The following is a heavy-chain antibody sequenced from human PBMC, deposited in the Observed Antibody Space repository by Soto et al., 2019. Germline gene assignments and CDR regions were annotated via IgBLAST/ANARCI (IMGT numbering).Heavy chain of an antibody. J-gene: IGHJ6*02. CDR1: GGTFSSYA. V-gene: IGHV1-69*12. Sequence: QVQLVQSGAEVKKPGSSVKVSCKASGGTFSSYAISWVRQAPGQGLEWMGGIIPIFGTANYAQKFQGRVMIAADETTSTSYMERSRMTSDDTAVYYAGRPPGGRGYYGMDVWGQGTTVTVSS. CDR3: GRPPGGRGYYGMDV. CDR2: IIPIFGTA. D-gene: IGHD2-15*01.